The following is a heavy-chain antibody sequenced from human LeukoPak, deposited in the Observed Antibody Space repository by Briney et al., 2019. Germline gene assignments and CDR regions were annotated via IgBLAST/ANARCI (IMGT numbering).Heavy chain of an antibody. V-gene: IGHV6-1*01. CDR2: TCYRSTWHY. CDR1: GDSVSSKSVA. Sequence: SQTLSLTCAISGDSVSSKSVAWNWIRQSPSRGLEWLGRTCYRSTWHYDYVESVKSRTVIIPDTSKNHFSLQLNSVTPEDTSVYYCVRQYSSGWTYYYGMDVWGQGTTVTVSS. D-gene: IGHD6-19*01. CDR3: VRQYSSGWTYYYGMDV. J-gene: IGHJ6*02.